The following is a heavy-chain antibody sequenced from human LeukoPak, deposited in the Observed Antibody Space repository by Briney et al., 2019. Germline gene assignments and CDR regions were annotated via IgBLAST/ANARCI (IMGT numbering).Heavy chain of an antibody. J-gene: IGHJ5*02. Sequence: PSETLSLTCTVSGGSISSSSYYWGWIRQPPGKGLEWIGSIYYSGSTYYNPSLKSRVTISVDTSKNQFSLKLSSVTAADTAVYYCGRHSPFFCSSTSCYDNWFDPWGQGTLVTVSS. CDR3: GRHSPFFCSSTSCYDNWFDP. D-gene: IGHD2-2*01. CDR2: IYYSGST. CDR1: GGSISSSSYY. V-gene: IGHV4-39*01.